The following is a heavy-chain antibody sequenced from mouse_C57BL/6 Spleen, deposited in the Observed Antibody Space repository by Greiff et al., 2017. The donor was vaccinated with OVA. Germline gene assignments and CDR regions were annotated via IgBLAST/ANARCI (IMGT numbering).Heavy chain of an antibody. CDR1: GYAFSSYW. J-gene: IGHJ2*01. Sequence: QVQLQQSGAELVKPGASVKISCKASGYAFSSYWMNWVKQRPGKGLEWIGQIYPGDGDTNYNGKFKGKATLTADKSSSTAYMQLSSLTSEDSAVYFCARSTTQLGFDYWGQGTTLTVSS. CDR2: IYPGDGDT. V-gene: IGHV1-80*01. D-gene: IGHD4-1*02. CDR3: ARSTTQLGFDY.